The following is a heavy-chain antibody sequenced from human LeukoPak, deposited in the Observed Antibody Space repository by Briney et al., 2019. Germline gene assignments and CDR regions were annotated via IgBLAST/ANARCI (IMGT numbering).Heavy chain of an antibody. V-gene: IGHV3-23*01. D-gene: IGHD2-2*01. Sequence: GGSLRLSCAASGFTFSSYAMSWVRQAPGKGLEWVSAISGSGGSTYYADSVKGRFTISRDNSKNTLYLQMNRLRAEDTAVYYCAKGGRYCSSTSCYASIDYWGQGTLVTVSS. J-gene: IGHJ4*02. CDR3: AKGGRYCSSTSCYASIDY. CDR2: ISGSGGST. CDR1: GFTFSSYA.